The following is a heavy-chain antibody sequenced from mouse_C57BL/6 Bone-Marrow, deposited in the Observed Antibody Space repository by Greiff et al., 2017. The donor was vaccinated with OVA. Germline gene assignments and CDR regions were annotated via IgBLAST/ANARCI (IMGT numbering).Heavy chain of an antibody. J-gene: IGHJ1*03. Sequence: VQLQQSGPELVKPGASVKTSCKASGYSFTDYNMNWVKQSNGKSLEWIGVINPNYGTTSYNQKFKGKATLTVDQSSSTAYMQLNSLTSEDSAVYYCASPVVESYWYFDVWGTGTTVTVSS. CDR3: ASPVVESYWYFDV. CDR2: INPNYGTT. CDR1: GYSFTDYN. V-gene: IGHV1-39*01. D-gene: IGHD1-1*01.